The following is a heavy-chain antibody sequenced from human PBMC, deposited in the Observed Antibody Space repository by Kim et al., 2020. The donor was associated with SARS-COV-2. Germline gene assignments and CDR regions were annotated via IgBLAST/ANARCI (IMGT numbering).Heavy chain of an antibody. Sequence: NSGNTGYAQKLLGRVIMTRDTSINTAYLEVSSLNSEDTAVYYCARGEHHDHWGQGTLVTVSS. J-gene: IGHJ5*02. CDR3: ARGEHHDH. D-gene: IGHD1-26*01. V-gene: IGHV1-8*01. CDR2: NSGNT.